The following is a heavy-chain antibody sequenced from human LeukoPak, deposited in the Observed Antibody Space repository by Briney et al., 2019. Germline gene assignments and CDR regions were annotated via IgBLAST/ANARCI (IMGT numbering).Heavy chain of an antibody. Sequence: KPSETLSLTCAVSGGSISSSNWWSWVRQPPGKGLEWIGEIYHSGSTNYNPSPKSRVTISVDKSKNQFSLKLSSVTAADTAVYYCARHHTMVRGVKTYYYYYYMDVWGRGITVTVSS. V-gene: IGHV4-4*02. CDR3: ARHHTMVRGVKTYYYYYYMDV. CDR2: IYHSGST. J-gene: IGHJ6*03. CDR1: GGSISSSNW. D-gene: IGHD3-10*01.